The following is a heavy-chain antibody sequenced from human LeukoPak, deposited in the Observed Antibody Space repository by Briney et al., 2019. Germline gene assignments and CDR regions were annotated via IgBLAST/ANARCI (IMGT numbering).Heavy chain of an antibody. J-gene: IGHJ5*02. CDR3: ARHYCGGDCYSGNWFDP. CDR2: IYYSGST. CDR1: GGSIRSYY. D-gene: IGHD2-21*02. Sequence: SETLSLTCTVSGGSIRSYYWSWIRQPPGKGLEWIGYIYYSGSTNYNPSLKSRVTISVDTSKNQFSLKLSSVTAADTAVYYCARHYCGGDCYSGNWFDPWGQGTLVTVSS. V-gene: IGHV4-59*01.